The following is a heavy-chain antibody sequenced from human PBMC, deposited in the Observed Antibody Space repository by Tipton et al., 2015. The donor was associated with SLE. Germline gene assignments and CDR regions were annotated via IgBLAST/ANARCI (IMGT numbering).Heavy chain of an antibody. Sequence: TLSPTCTVSGGSISSFYWSWIRQPPGKGLEWIGYIYYSGSTHYNPSLKSRVTISVDTSKNQFSLKLSSVSAADTAVYYCAGSSGLDYWGQGTLVTVSS. D-gene: IGHD6-19*01. V-gene: IGHV4-59*08. CDR3: AGSSGLDY. CDR1: GGSISSFY. CDR2: IYYSGST. J-gene: IGHJ4*02.